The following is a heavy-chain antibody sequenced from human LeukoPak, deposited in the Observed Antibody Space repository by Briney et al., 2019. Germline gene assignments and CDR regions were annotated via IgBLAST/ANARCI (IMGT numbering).Heavy chain of an antibody. Sequence: GGSLRLSCAASGFTVSSNYMSWVRQAPGKGLEWVSVIYSGGSTYYADSVKGRFTISRDNSKNTLYLQMNSLRAEDTAVYYCARESDDYGGFDYWGQGTLVTVSS. J-gene: IGHJ4*02. D-gene: IGHD4-23*01. CDR1: GFTVSSNY. CDR3: ARESDDYGGFDY. CDR2: IYSGGST. V-gene: IGHV3-53*01.